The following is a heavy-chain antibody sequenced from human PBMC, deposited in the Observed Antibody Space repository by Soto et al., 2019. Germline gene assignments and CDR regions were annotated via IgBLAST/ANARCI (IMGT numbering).Heavy chain of an antibody. J-gene: IGHJ4*02. CDR1: GGSISSSSYY. Sequence: NPSETLSLTCTVSGGSISSSSYYWGWIRQPPGKGLEWIGSIYYSGSTNYNPSLKSRVTISVDTSKNQFSLKLSSVTAADTAVYYCAREPQEIAAAGTSGWSRPSGYFDYWGQGTLVTVS. CDR3: AREPQEIAAAGTSGWSRPSGYFDY. D-gene: IGHD6-13*01. CDR2: IYYSGST. V-gene: IGHV4-39*07.